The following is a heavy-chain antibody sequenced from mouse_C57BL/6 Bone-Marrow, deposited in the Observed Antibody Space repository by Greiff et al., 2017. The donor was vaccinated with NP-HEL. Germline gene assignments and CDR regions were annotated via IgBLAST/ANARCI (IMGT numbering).Heavy chain of an antibody. V-gene: IGHV6-3*01. CDR2: LRLRYDNYAT. Sequence: EVMLVESGGGLVQPGGSMKLSCVASGFTFSNYWMNWVRQSPEKGLEWVAKLRLRYDNYATNYAESVKGRFTISRYDSKISFYLQMNNLRAVYTGIYYCTSMDYWGQGTSVTVSS. J-gene: IGHJ4*01. CDR3: TSMDY. CDR1: GFTFSNYW.